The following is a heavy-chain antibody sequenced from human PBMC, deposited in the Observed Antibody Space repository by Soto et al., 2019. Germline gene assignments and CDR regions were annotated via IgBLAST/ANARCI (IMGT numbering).Heavy chain of an antibody. V-gene: IGHV3-30*03. Sequence: QVQLVESGGGVVQPGRSLRLSCAASGFTFSSYGMHWVRQAPGKGLEWVAVISYDGSNKYYADSVKGRFTISRDNSKNTLYLQMNSLRAEDTAVYYCATYGDILTGPGAFDIWGQGTMVTVSS. CDR1: GFTFSSYG. CDR2: ISYDGSNK. J-gene: IGHJ3*02. D-gene: IGHD3-9*01. CDR3: ATYGDILTGPGAFDI.